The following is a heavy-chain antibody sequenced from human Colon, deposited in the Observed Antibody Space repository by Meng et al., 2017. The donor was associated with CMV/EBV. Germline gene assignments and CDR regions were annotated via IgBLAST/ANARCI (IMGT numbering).Heavy chain of an antibody. Sequence: GGSLRLSCAASGFTFSSYAMHWVRQAPGKGLEYVSAISSNGGSTYYADSVKGRFTISRDNSKNTLYLQMGSLRAEDMAVYYCARARGIAVAGYFDYWGQGTLVTVSS. J-gene: IGHJ4*02. D-gene: IGHD6-19*01. CDR1: GFTFSSYA. CDR2: ISSNGGST. V-gene: IGHV3-64*02. CDR3: ARARGIAVAGYFDY.